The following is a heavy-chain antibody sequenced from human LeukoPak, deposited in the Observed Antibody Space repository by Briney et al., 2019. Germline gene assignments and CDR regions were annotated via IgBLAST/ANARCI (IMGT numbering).Heavy chain of an antibody. CDR3: ATTYCGGDCYYEYYFDY. D-gene: IGHD2-21*01. V-gene: IGHV3-30*02. J-gene: IGHJ4*02. Sequence: PWGSLLLSCAASGFTFNSYGMHWVRQAPGKGLEWVAFIRYDGSNKYYADSVKGRFTISRDNSKNTLNLQMNSLRAEDTAVYYCATTYCGGDCYYEYYFDYWGQGTLVTVSS. CDR1: GFTFNSYG. CDR2: IRYDGSNK.